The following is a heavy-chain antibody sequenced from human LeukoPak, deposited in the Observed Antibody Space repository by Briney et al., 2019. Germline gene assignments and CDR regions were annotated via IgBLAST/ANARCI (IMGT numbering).Heavy chain of an antibody. CDR3: ARGAVVLAAILYFDY. Sequence: PSETLSLTCTVSGGSISSYYWSWIRQPPGKGLEWIGYIYYSGSTNYNPSLKSRVTISVDTSKNQFSLKLSSVTAADTAVYCCARGAVVLAAILYFDYWGQGTLVTVSS. CDR1: GGSISSYY. CDR2: IYYSGST. V-gene: IGHV4-59*01. J-gene: IGHJ4*02. D-gene: IGHD2-2*01.